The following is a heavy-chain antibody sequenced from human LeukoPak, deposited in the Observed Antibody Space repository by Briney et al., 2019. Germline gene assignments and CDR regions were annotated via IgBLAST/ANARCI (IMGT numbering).Heavy chain of an antibody. Sequence: GESLKISCKGSGYSFTSYWIGWVRQMPGKGLEWMGIIYPGDSDTRYSPSFQGQVTISADKSISTAYLQWSSLKASDTAMYYCARLANYDFWSGYYDPLGYYYYMDVWGKGTTVTVSS. J-gene: IGHJ6*03. CDR2: IYPGDSDT. CDR1: GYSFTSYW. V-gene: IGHV5-51*01. D-gene: IGHD3-3*01. CDR3: ARLANYDFWSGYYDPLGYYYYMDV.